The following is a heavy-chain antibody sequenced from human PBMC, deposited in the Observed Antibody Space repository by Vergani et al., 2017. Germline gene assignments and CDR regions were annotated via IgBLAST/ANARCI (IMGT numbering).Heavy chain of an antibody. CDR2: ISGSGGST. CDR1: GFTFSSYA. Sequence: EVQLLESGGGLVQPGGSLRLSCAASGFTFSSYAMSWVRQAPGKGLEWVSAISGSGGSTYYADSVKGRFTISRDNSKNTLYLQMNSLRAEDTAVYYCAKGHSEGCCEEGNYDDSSGFEGFDYWGQGTLVTVSS. CDR3: AKGHSEGCCEEGNYDDSSGFEGFDY. D-gene: IGHD3-22*01. J-gene: IGHJ4*02. V-gene: IGHV3-23*01.